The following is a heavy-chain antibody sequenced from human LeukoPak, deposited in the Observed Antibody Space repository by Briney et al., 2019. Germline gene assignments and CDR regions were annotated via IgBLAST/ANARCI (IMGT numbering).Heavy chain of an antibody. CDR3: AREDYGGNSGFSAFDI. V-gene: IGHV1-2*02. D-gene: IGHD4-23*01. Sequence: GASVKVSCKASGYTFTGYYMHWVRQAPGQGLEWMGWINPNSGGTNYAQKFQGRVTMTRDTSISTAYMELSRLRSDDTAVYYCAREDYGGNSGFSAFDIWGQGTMVTVSS. CDR2: INPNSGGT. CDR1: GYTFTGYY. J-gene: IGHJ3*02.